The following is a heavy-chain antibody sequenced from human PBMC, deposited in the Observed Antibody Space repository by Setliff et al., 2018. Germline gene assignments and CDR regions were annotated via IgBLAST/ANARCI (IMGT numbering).Heavy chain of an antibody. CDR1: GFTFGDYA. D-gene: IGHD6-13*01. J-gene: IGHJ6*02. CDR3: TRVGRQLVYYYYGMDV. CDR2: IRSKAYGGTT. V-gene: IGHV3-49*04. Sequence: GGSLRLSCTASGFTFGDYAMSWVRQAPGKGLEWVGFIRSKAYGGTTEYAASVKGRFTISRDDSKSIAYLQMNSLKTEDTAVYYCTRVGRQLVYYYYGMDVWGQGTTVTVSS.